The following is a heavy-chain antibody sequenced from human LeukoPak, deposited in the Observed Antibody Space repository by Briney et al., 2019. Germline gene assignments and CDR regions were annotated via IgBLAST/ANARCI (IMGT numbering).Heavy chain of an antibody. CDR1: GYTFTSYG. CDR2: ISAYNGNT. Sequence: ASVKVSCKASGYTFTSYGISWVRQAPGQGLEWMGWISAYNGNTKYAEKLQGRVTITRDTSASTAYMELSRLRSDDTAVYYCARDLWYDSSGFDYWGQGTLVTVSS. V-gene: IGHV1-18*01. J-gene: IGHJ4*02. CDR3: ARDLWYDSSGFDY. D-gene: IGHD3-22*01.